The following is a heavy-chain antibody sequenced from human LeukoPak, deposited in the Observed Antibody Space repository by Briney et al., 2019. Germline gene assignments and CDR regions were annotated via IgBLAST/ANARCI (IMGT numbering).Heavy chain of an antibody. CDR1: GGSLSSSTYY. J-gene: IGHJ5*02. CDR3: ARQVSVVVPTAPGPSLNWFDP. V-gene: IGHV4-39*01. D-gene: IGHD2-2*01. Sequence: SETLSLTCTVSGGSLSSSTYYWGWIRQPPGKGLEWIGSIYSSGSAYYNPSLKSRVTISVDTSKNQFSLKLSSVTAADTAMYYCARQVSVVVPTAPGPSLNWFDPWGQGTLVTVSS. CDR2: IYSSGSA.